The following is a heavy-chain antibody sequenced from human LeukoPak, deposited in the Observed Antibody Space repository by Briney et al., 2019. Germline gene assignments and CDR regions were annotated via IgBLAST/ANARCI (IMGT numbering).Heavy chain of an antibody. J-gene: IGHJ4*02. V-gene: IGHV1-18*01. CDR1: GYTFTSNG. CDR2: ISADNANT. Sequence: ASVKVSRKASGYTFTSNGISWVRQAPGQGLEWMGWISADNANTNYAQKLQDRVTMTTDTSTGTVYMELRSLRSDDTAVYYCARVSCSGGSCYIDYWGQGTLVTVSS. D-gene: IGHD2-15*01. CDR3: ARVSCSGGSCYIDY.